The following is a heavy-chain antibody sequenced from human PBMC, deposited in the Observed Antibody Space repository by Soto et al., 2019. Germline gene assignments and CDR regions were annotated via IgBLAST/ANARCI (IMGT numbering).Heavy chain of an antibody. CDR2: ISYDGSNK. D-gene: IGHD3-22*01. J-gene: IGHJ4*02. V-gene: IGHV3-30*18. CDR3: AKDYYYDSSGYYY. CDR1: GFTFSSYG. Sequence: PGWSLRLSCAASGFTFSSYGMHWVRQAPGKGLEWVAVISYDGSNKYYADSVKGRFTISRDNSKNTLYLQMNSLRAEDTAVYYCAKDYYYDSSGYYYWGQGTLVTVSS.